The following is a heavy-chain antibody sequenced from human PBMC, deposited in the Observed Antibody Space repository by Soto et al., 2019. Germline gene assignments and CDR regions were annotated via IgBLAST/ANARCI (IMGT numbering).Heavy chain of an antibody. CDR3: ARYPITGTVYLAFDY. CDR1: GGSISSSSYY. Sequence: SETLSLTCTVSGGSISSSSYYWGWIRQPPGKGLEWIGSIYYSGSTYYNPSLKSRVTISVDTSKNQFSLKLSSVTAADTAVYYCARYPITGTVYLAFDYWGQGTLVTVSS. J-gene: IGHJ4*02. D-gene: IGHD1-7*01. V-gene: IGHV4-39*01. CDR2: IYYSGST.